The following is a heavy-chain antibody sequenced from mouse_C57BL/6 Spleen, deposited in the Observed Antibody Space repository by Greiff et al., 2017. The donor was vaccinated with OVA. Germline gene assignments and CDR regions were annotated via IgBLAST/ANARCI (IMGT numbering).Heavy chain of an antibody. CDR2: ISGGGGNT. CDR1: GFTFSSYT. CDR3: AAGGSGYFAY. Sequence: EVKVVESGGGLVKPGGSLKLSCAASGFTFSSYTMSWVRQTPEKRLEWVATISGGGGNTYYPDSVKGRFTISRDNAKNTLYLQMSSLRSEDTALYYCAAGGSGYFAYWGQGTLVTVSA. D-gene: IGHD3-2*02. J-gene: IGHJ3*01. V-gene: IGHV5-9*01.